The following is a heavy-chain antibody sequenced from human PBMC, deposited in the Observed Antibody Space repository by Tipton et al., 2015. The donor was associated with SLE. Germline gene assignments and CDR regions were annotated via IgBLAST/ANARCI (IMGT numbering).Heavy chain of an antibody. CDR3: ARQGVGVTGWFDP. CDR1: GFTFSSYW. V-gene: IGHV3-7*01. Sequence: GSLRLSCAASGFTFSSYWMSWVRQAPGKGLEWVANIKQDGSEKYYVDSVKGRFTISRDNAKNSLYLQMNSLRAEDTAVYYCARQGVGVTGWFDPWGQGTLVTVSS. J-gene: IGHJ5*02. D-gene: IGHD1-26*01. CDR2: IKQDGSEK.